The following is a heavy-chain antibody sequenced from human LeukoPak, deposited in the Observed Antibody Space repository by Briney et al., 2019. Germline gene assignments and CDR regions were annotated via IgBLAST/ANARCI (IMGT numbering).Heavy chain of an antibody. D-gene: IGHD3-3*01. CDR3: AKEGAYYDFWSGYSPSHGIFDY. CDR2: MNLNSGNT. Sequence: ASVTVSFTSSGYSFTFSDINWVRQAAGQGLEWVGWMNLNSGNTGYAQKYQGRVTMTRITSINTASMELRSLRSEDTAVYYCAKEGAYYDFWSGYSPSHGIFDYWGQGTLVAVSS. CDR1: GYSFTFSD. V-gene: IGHV1-8*01. J-gene: IGHJ4*02.